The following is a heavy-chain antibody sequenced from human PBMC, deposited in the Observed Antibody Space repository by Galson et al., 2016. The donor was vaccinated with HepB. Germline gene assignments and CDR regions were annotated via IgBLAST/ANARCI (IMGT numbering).Heavy chain of an antibody. D-gene: IGHD6-13*01. CDR1: GFTFSNYA. CDR2: INNNDDST. CDR3: AKDLGGVMQQLELGYGMDV. J-gene: IGHJ6*02. V-gene: IGHV3-23*01. Sequence: SLRLSCAASGFTFSNYAMTWVRQAPGKGLEWISTINNNDDSTYYADSVQGRFTISRDNSKKTLYLQMNSLRGEDTAVYYCAKDLGGVMQQLELGYGMDVGGQGTTVTVSS.